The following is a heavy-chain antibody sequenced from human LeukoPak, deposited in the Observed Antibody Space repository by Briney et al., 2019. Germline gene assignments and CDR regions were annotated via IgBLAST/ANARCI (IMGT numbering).Heavy chain of an antibody. Sequence: ASVKVSCKTSGYSFTDYYIHWVRQAPGQGLEWMGWINTKSGRTSSARKFQGRVTMARDPSITTVYMDMAWLTSDDTAIYFCARADFIDAGPYLIGPWGQGTLVTVSS. CDR3: ARADFIDAGPYLIGP. D-gene: IGHD3-3*01. V-gene: IGHV1-2*02. J-gene: IGHJ5*02. CDR1: GYSFTDYY. CDR2: INTKSGRT.